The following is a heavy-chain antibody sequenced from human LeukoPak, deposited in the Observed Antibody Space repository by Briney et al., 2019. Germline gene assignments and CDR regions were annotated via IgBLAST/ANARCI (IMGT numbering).Heavy chain of an antibody. D-gene: IGHD6-19*01. Sequence: ASVKVSCKASGYTFTSYAMHWVRQAPGQRLEWMGWINAGNGNTKYSQEFQGRVTITRDTSASTAYMELSSLRSEDMAVYYCARESSSGRYEYYFDYWGQGTLVTVSS. CDR2: INAGNGNT. CDR1: GYTFTSYA. J-gene: IGHJ4*02. CDR3: ARESSSGRYEYYFDY. V-gene: IGHV1-3*03.